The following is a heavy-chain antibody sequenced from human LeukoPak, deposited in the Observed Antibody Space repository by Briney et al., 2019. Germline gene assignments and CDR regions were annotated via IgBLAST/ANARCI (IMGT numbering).Heavy chain of an antibody. CDR3: ARIRDGYNDAYDI. CDR2: SNPDGGNT. V-gene: IGHV1-46*01. Sequence: GASAKVSSKASVYTFTNSYIHWGREAPGQGLWWMGLSNPDGGNTNYAQNFQGRVTLTSDTYTSTVYMELSSLRSEDTAIYYCARIRDGYNDAYDIWGQGTVVTVPS. D-gene: IGHD5-24*01. J-gene: IGHJ3*02. CDR1: VYTFTNSY.